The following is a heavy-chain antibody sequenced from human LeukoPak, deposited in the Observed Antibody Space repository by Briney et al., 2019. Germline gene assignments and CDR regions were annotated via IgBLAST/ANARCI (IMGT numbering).Heavy chain of an antibody. CDR2: IRFDGSNK. CDR3: ARDYYDSSGYYFAYFQH. D-gene: IGHD3-22*01. Sequence: GGSLRLSCAASGFTFSTYGMHWVRQAPGKGLEWVAFIRFDGSNKYYADSVKGRFTISRDNSKNTLYLQMNSLRAEDTAVYYCARDYYDSSGYYFAYFQHWGQGTLVTVSS. CDR1: GFTFSTYG. V-gene: IGHV3-30*02. J-gene: IGHJ1*01.